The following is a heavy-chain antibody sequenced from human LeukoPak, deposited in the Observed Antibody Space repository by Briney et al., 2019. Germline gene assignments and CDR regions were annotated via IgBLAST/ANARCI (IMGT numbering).Heavy chain of an antibody. J-gene: IGHJ4*02. D-gene: IGHD3-10*01. CDR3: AREAPDYGSGSYYFDY. V-gene: IGHV4-59*01. CDR2: IYYSGST. CDR1: GGSISSYY. Sequence: SETLSLTCTASGGSISSYYWSWIRQPPGKGLEWIGYIYYSGSTNYNPSLKSRVTISVDTSKNQFSLKLSSVTAADTAVYYCAREAPDYGSGSYYFDYWGQGTLVTVSS.